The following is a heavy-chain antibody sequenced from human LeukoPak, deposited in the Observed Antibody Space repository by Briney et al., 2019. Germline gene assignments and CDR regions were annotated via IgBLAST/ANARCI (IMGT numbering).Heavy chain of an antibody. Sequence: SETLSLTCTVSGGSISSYYWSWIRQPPGKGLEWIGYIYYSGSANYNPSLRSRVTISVDTSKNQFSLKLSSVTAADTAVYYCAKGPGIAVAGRYYYYGMDVWGQGTTVTVSS. CDR3: AKGPGIAVAGRYYYYGMDV. V-gene: IGHV4-59*01. J-gene: IGHJ6*02. D-gene: IGHD6-19*01. CDR1: GGSISSYY. CDR2: IYYSGSA.